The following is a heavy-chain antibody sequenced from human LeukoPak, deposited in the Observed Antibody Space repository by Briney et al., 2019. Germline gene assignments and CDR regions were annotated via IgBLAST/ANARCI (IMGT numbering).Heavy chain of an antibody. J-gene: IGHJ5*02. V-gene: IGHV4-59*01. Sequence: SETLSLTCTVSNGSISFYSWNWIRQPPGKGPEWFGYVYHTGSTNYNPSLKSRVTISVDTSKNQFSLRLSSVTAADTAVYYCARDVGSGYDYWFDPWGQGTLVTVSS. CDR3: ARDVGSGYDYWFDP. CDR1: NGSISFYS. D-gene: IGHD5-12*01. CDR2: VYHTGST.